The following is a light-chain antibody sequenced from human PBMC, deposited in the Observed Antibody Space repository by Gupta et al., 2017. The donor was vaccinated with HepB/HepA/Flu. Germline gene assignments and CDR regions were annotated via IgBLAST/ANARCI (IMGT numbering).Light chain of an antibody. Sequence: QSVLTQPPSASGTPGQRVTISFSGSRSNIGSNTVNWYQQLPGTAPKLLIYSNNQRPSGVPDRFSGSKSGTSASLAISGLQSEDEADYYCAAWDDSLNGSYVFGTGTKVTVL. CDR1: RSNIGSNT. J-gene: IGLJ1*01. V-gene: IGLV1-44*01. CDR3: AAWDDSLNGSYV. CDR2: SNN.